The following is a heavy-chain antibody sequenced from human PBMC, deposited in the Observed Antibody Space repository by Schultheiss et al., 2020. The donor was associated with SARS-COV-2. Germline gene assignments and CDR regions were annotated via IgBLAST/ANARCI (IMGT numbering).Heavy chain of an antibody. CDR3: ARDPYDILTGYPAYYFDY. CDR1: GFIFSNYA. Sequence: GGSLRLSCAASGFIFSNYAMHWVRQAPGKGLEWVAVISYDGSNKYYADPVKGRFTISRDNSKNTLYLQMNSLRAEDTAVYYCARDPYDILTGYPAYYFDYWGQGTLVTVSS. V-gene: IGHV3-30*07. CDR2: ISYDGSNK. J-gene: IGHJ4*02. D-gene: IGHD3-9*01.